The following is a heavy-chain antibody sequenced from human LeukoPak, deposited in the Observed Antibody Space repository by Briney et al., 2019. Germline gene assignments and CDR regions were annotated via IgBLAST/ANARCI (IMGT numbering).Heavy chain of an antibody. CDR2: IGNDGQAK. D-gene: IGHD1-26*01. Sequence: GGSLRLSCAASGFTFSSYGIHWVRQAPGKGLEWVAVIGNDGQAKYYADSVRGRFTISRDNSENTLYLQMDSLTADDTAIYYCAKEEAWEVNAFDYWGQGTLVTVSS. CDR1: GFTFSSYG. J-gene: IGHJ4*02. CDR3: AKEEAWEVNAFDY. V-gene: IGHV3-30*18.